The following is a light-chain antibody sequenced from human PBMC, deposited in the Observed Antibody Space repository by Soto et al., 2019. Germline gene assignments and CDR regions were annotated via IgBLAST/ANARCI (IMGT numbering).Light chain of an antibody. CDR2: DGN. J-gene: IGLJ1*01. Sequence: QSVLTQPASVSGSPGQSITISCTGTSSDVGGYNYVSWYQQPPGKAPKLVIYDGNKRPSGVPDRFSGSNSGNTASLTISGLQAEDEADYYCCSYVTTPEIFGTGTKVTVL. CDR1: SSDVGGYNY. V-gene: IGLV2-14*03. CDR3: CSYVTTPEI.